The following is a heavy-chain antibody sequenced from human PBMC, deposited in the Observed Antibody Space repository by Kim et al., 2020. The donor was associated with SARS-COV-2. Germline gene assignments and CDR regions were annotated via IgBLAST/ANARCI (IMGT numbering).Heavy chain of an antibody. V-gene: IGHV3-30*18. J-gene: IGHJ4*02. CDR1: GFTFSSYG. CDR3: AKALGDSSSWDLGY. D-gene: IGHD6-13*01. CDR2: ISYDGSNK. Sequence: GGSLRLSCAASGFTFSSYGMHWVRQAPGKGLEWVAVISYDGSNKYYADSVKGRFTISRDNSKNTLYLQMNSLRAEDTAVYYCAKALGDSSSWDLGYWGQGTLVTVSS.